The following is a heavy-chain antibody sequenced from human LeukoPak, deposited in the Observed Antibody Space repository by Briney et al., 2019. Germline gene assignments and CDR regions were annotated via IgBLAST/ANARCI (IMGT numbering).Heavy chain of an antibody. V-gene: IGHV3-53*04. CDR1: GFTVSSNY. Sequence: GGSLRLSCAASGFTVSSNYMSWVRQAPGKGLEWVSVIYSGGSTYYADSVKGRFTISRQNSKNTLYLQMNSLRAEDTAVYYCARVYYDSSGYLDYWGQGTLVTVSS. CDR2: IYSGGST. CDR3: ARVYYDSSGYLDY. J-gene: IGHJ4*02. D-gene: IGHD3-22*01.